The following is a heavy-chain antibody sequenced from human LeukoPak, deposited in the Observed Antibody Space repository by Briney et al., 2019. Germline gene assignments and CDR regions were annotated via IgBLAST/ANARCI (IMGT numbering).Heavy chain of an antibody. CDR2: INHSGST. CDR1: GGSFSGYF. J-gene: IGHJ4*02. CDR3: ARGRGGGYEQRGNTHFDY. V-gene: IGHV4-34*01. D-gene: IGHD5-12*01. Sequence: PSETLSLTCAVYGGSFSGYFWNWIRQPPGKGLEWIGEINHSGSTDYNPSLKSRVTISVDTSKNQFSLKLSSVTAADTAVYYCARGRGGGYEQRGNTHFDYWGQGTLVTVSS.